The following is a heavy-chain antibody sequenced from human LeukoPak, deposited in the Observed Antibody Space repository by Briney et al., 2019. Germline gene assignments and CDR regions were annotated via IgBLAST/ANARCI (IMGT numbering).Heavy chain of an antibody. CDR3: ARVWAVVPAAILKDAFDI. CDR2: IYTSGST. V-gene: IGHV4-4*07. Sequence: PSETLSLTCTVSGGSISSYYWSWIRQPAGKGLEWIGRIYTSGSTNYNPSLKSRVTMSVDTSKNQFSLKLSSVTAADTAVYYCARVWAVVPAAILKDAFDIWGQGTMVTVSS. CDR1: GGSISSYY. D-gene: IGHD2-2*02. J-gene: IGHJ3*02.